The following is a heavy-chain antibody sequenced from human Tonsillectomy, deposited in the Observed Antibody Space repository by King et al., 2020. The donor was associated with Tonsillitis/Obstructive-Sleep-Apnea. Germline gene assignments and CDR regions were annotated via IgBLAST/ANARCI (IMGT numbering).Heavy chain of an antibody. CDR3: ARRHSVTVVPFDY. CDR1: GGSFSYYY. Sequence: VQLQQWGAGLLKPSETLSLTCAVYGGSFSYYYWSWIRQPPGKGLEWGGEINHSGSTNYNPSLRSRVTMSVNTSKNQFSLKLSSVTAADTAVYYCARRHSVTVVPFDYWGQGTLVTVSS. V-gene: IGHV4-34*01. CDR2: INHSGST. D-gene: IGHD1-20*01. J-gene: IGHJ4*02.